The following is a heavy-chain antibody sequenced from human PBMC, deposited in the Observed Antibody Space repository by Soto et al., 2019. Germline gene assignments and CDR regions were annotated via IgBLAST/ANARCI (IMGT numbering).Heavy chain of an antibody. D-gene: IGHD3-22*01. CDR2: INAGNGKT. Sequence: ASVKVSCKASGYTFTNYAIHWVRQAPGQRLEWMGWINAGNGKTKYSQNFQGRFSISRDSSKNALYLQMNSLRAEDTATYYCVRGMGTSVVRVAFDVWGEGTMVT. V-gene: IGHV1-3*01. CDR1: GYTFTNYA. J-gene: IGHJ3*01. CDR3: VRGMGTSVVRVAFDV.